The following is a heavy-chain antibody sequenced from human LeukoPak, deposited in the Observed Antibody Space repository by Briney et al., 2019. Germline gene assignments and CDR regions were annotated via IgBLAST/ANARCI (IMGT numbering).Heavy chain of an antibody. CDR2: ISYDGSNK. D-gene: IGHD3-10*01. V-gene: IGHV3-30*04. CDR3: AKDMYVGSFDY. J-gene: IGHJ4*02. Sequence: PGGSLRLSCTASGFTFGDYAMSWFRQAPGKGLEWVAVISYDGSNKYYADSVKGRFTISRDNSKNTLYLQMNSLRAEDTAVYYCAKDMYVGSFDYWGQGTLVTVSS. CDR1: GFTFGDYA.